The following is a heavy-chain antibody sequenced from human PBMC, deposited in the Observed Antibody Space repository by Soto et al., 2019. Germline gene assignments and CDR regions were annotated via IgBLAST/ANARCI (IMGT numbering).Heavy chain of an antibody. D-gene: IGHD3-9*01. J-gene: IGHJ4*02. Sequence: QLQLQESGPGLVKPSETLSLTCTVSGGSISSSSYYWGWIRQPPGKGLEWIGSIYYSGSTYYNPSLKSRVTISVDTAKNQFSLKLSSVTAADTAVYYCARGAPYYDILTGRGMVDYWGQGTLVTVSS. CDR1: GGSISSSSYY. CDR2: IYYSGST. CDR3: ARGAPYYDILTGRGMVDY. V-gene: IGHV4-39*01.